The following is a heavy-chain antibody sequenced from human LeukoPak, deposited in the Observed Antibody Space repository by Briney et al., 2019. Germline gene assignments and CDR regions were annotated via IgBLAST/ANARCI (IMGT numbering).Heavy chain of an antibody. J-gene: IGHJ4*02. Sequence: PGGSLRLSCTASGFTFGDYAMSWVRQAPGKGLEWVGFIRSKAYGGTTEYAASVKGRFTISRDDSKSIAYLQMNSLKTEDTAVYYCTRYGDPSDYYFDYWGQGTLVTVSS. D-gene: IGHD4-17*01. CDR3: TRYGDPSDYYFDY. CDR2: IRSKAYGGTT. V-gene: IGHV3-49*04. CDR1: GFTFGDYA.